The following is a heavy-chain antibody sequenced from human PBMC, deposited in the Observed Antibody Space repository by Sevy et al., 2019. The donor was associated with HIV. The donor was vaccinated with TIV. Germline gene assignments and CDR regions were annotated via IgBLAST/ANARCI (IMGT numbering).Heavy chain of an antibody. CDR1: GDSIGDYY. CDR2: IDYSGNA. CDR3: ARDPATGWFDP. V-gene: IGHV4-59*01. J-gene: IGHJ5*02. Sequence: SETLSLTCTVSGDSIGDYYWSWIRQTPGKGLEWIGYIDYSGNAHYNPSLKSRVTMSVDTSKNHFSLKLNSVTAADTALYYCARDPATGWFDPSGQGTMVTVSS.